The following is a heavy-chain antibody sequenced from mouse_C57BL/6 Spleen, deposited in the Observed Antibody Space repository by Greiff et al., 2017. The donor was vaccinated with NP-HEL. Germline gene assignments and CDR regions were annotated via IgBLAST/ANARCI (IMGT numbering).Heavy chain of an antibody. CDR1: GYSITSGYY. V-gene: IGHV3-6*01. CDR3: ARDDYDGGGDY. Sequence: EVKLQESGPGLVKPSQSLSLTCSVTGYSITSGYYWNWIRQFPGNKLEWMGYISYDGSNNYNPSLKNRISITRDTSKNQFFLKLNSVTTEDTATYYCARDDYDGGGDYWGQGTTLTVSS. J-gene: IGHJ2*01. D-gene: IGHD2-4*01. CDR2: ISYDGSN.